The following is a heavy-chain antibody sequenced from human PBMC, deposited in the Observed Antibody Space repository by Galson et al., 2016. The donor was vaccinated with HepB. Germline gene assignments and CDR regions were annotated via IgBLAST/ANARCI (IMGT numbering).Heavy chain of an antibody. Sequence: SLRLSCAASGFTFSGSAMHWVRQASGKGLEWVGRIRSKANSYATAYAASVKGRFTISRDDSKNTAHLQMNSLKTEDTAVYYCTRHISRTDTAMVYGFDPWGQGTLVTVSS. CDR1: GFTFSGSA. J-gene: IGHJ5*02. D-gene: IGHD5-18*01. CDR2: IRSKANSYAT. CDR3: TRHISRTDTAMVYGFDP. V-gene: IGHV3-73*01.